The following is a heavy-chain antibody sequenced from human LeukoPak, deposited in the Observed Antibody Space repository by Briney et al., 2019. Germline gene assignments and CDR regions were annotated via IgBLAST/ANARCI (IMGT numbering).Heavy chain of an antibody. Sequence: ASETLSLTCAVYGGSFSGYYRSWIRQPPGKGLEWIGEINHSGSTNYNPSLKSRVTISVDTSKNQFSLKLSSVTAADTAVYYCARVSRRWKLLDYWGQGTLVTVSS. CDR3: ARVSRRWKLLDY. CDR1: GGSFSGYY. D-gene: IGHD1-7*01. V-gene: IGHV4-34*01. J-gene: IGHJ4*02. CDR2: INHSGST.